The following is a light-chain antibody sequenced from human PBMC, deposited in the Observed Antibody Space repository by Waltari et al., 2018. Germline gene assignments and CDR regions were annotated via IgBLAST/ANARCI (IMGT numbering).Light chain of an antibody. CDR2: QDT. J-gene: IGLJ2*01. Sequence: SYELTPPPSVSVSPGQTASITCPGDQLGDKYASWYQQKPGQSPVLVICQDTKRPSGIPERFSGSNSGNTATLTISGTQAMDEADYYCQAWDSRHVIIGGGTKLTVL. CDR1: QLGDKY. CDR3: QAWDSRHVI. V-gene: IGLV3-1*01.